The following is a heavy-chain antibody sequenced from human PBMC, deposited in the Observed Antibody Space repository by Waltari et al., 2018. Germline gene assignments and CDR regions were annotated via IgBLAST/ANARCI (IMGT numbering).Heavy chain of an antibody. CDR3: ARGRGDFWSGYTDAFDI. CDR2: IYHSGST. CDR1: GGSISSGGYS. Sequence: QLQLQESGSGLVKPSQTLSLTCAVSGGSISSGGYSWSWLRQPPGKGLEWIGYIYHSGSTYYNPSLKSRVTISVDRSKNQFSLKLSSVTAADTAVYYCARGRGDFWSGYTDAFDIWGQGTMVTVSS. V-gene: IGHV4-30-2*01. J-gene: IGHJ3*02. D-gene: IGHD3-3*01.